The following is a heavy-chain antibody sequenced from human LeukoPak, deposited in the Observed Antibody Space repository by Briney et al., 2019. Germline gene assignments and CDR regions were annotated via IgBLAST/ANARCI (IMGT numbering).Heavy chain of an antibody. V-gene: IGHV3-11*04. D-gene: IGHD3-10*01. CDR3: AIGRRYYRY. CDR2: ISSTSSYI. J-gene: IGHJ4*02. CDR1: GFTFSDYY. Sequence: SGGSLRLSCAASGFTFSDYYMSWVRQAPGKGLGWVSLISSTSSYIYYADSVKGRFTISRDNAKNSLYLQMNSLRAEDTAVYYCAIGRRYYRYWGQGIVVTVSS.